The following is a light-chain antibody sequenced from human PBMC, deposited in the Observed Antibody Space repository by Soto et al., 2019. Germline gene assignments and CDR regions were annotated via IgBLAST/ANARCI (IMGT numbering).Light chain of an antibody. J-gene: IGLJ1*01. CDR2: AVT. V-gene: IGLV2-23*02. Sequence: QSALTQPASVSGSPGQSITISCTGTSSDVGSYNLVSWYQQHPGKAPKLRIYAVTKRTSGVSNRISGSKTGSTASLTISGIQAADEDNYYCSSYAGGMTFYLLGIGTKLTVL. CDR3: SSYAGGMTFYL. CDR1: SSDVGSYNL.